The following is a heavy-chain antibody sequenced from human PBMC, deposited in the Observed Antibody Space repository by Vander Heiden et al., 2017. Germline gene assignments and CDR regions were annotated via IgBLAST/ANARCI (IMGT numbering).Heavy chain of an antibody. CDR2: IYYSGST. Sequence: QVQLQESGPGLVKPSQTLSLTCTVSGGSISSGGYYWSWSRQPPGKGLEWIGYIYYSGSTYYNPSLKSRVTISVDTSKNQFSLKLSSVTAADTAVYYCARAAGGYCSGGSCYKKYYYYYGMDVWGQGTTVTVSS. V-gene: IGHV4-31*03. D-gene: IGHD2-15*01. CDR3: ARAAGGYCSGGSCYKKYYYYYGMDV. CDR1: GGSISSGGYY. J-gene: IGHJ6*02.